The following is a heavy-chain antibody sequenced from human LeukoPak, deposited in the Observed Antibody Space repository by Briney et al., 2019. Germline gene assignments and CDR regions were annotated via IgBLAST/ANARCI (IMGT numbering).Heavy chain of an antibody. D-gene: IGHD6-19*01. CDR2: IYPGDSDT. CDR1: GYSFTSYW. J-gene: IGHJ3*02. V-gene: IGHV5-51*01. Sequence: GESLKISCKGSGYSFTSYWIGWVRQMPGKGLEWMGIIYPGDSDTRYSPSFQGQVTISADKSISTAYLQWSSLKASDTAMYYCARQSEALGWSGAFDIWGQGTMVTVSS. CDR3: ARQSEALGWSGAFDI.